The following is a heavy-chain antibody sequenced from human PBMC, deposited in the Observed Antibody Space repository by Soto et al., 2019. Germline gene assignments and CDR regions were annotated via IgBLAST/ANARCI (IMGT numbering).Heavy chain of an antibody. CDR1: GYSFTTYW. D-gene: IGHD6-13*01. Sequence: PGESLKISCKASGYSFTTYWIGWVRQMPGKGLEWMGIIYPGDSDTRHSPSFQGQVTISADKSISTAYLQWSSLKASDSAMFYCARKDIAGNSVDFWGQGTLVTVS. V-gene: IGHV5-51*01. CDR2: IYPGDSDT. CDR3: ARKDIAGNSVDF. J-gene: IGHJ4*02.